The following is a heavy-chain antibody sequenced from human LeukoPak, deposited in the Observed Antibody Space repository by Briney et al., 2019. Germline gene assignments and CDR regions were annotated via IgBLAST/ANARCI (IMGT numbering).Heavy chain of an antibody. CDR1: GFTFSSYA. Sequence: PGGSLRLSCAASGFTFSSYAMSWVRQAPGKGLEWVSAISGSGGSTYYADSVKGRFTISRDNSKNTLYLQMNSLRAEDTAVYYCAKADYGSGSYGKNNWFDPWGQGTLVTVSS. CDR2: ISGSGGST. D-gene: IGHD3-10*01. J-gene: IGHJ5*02. CDR3: AKADYGSGSYGKNNWFDP. V-gene: IGHV3-23*01.